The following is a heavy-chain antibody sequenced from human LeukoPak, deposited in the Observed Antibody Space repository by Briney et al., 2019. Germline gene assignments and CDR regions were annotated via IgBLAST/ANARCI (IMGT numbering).Heavy chain of an antibody. CDR3: AAKGNGYTGIYVFAH. J-gene: IGHJ4*02. Sequence: PGGSLRLSCAASGFTFSDYAMYWVRQAPGKGLEWVAVISYDGSNKDYADSVKGRFTISRDNSKNSLYLQMNSLRAEDTAVYYCAAKGNGYTGIYVFAHWGQGTLVTVSS. D-gene: IGHD1-26*01. V-gene: IGHV3-30*14. CDR2: ISYDGSNK. CDR1: GFTFSDYA.